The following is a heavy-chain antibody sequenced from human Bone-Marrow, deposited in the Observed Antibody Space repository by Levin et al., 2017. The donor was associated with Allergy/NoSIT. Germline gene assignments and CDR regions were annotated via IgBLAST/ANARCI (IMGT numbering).Heavy chain of an antibody. D-gene: IGHD1-20*01. J-gene: IGHJ3*02. CDR2: IKTTSKTI. CDR1: GFTFGSHA. CDR3: ARDYDNWDDALDI. V-gene: IGHV3-48*02. Sequence: GESLKISCVASGFTFGSHAMSWVRQAPGKGLEWLSYIKTTSKTIYYADSVKGRFTISRDNAKNSLYLQMTSLRDEDTALYYCARDYDNWDDALDIWGRGTMVTVSS.